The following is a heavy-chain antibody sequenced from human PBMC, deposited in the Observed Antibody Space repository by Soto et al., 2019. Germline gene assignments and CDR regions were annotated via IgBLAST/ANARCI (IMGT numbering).Heavy chain of an antibody. Sequence: PGGSLRLSCAASGFTFSSYGMHWVRQAPGKGLEWVAVIWYDGSNKYYADSVKGRFTISRDNSKNTLYLQMNSLRAEDTAVYYCARGLVLSYYYYMDVWGKGTTVTVSS. CDR1: GFTFSSYG. CDR3: ARGLVLSYYYYMDV. D-gene: IGHD6-19*01. J-gene: IGHJ6*03. V-gene: IGHV3-33*01. CDR2: IWYDGSNK.